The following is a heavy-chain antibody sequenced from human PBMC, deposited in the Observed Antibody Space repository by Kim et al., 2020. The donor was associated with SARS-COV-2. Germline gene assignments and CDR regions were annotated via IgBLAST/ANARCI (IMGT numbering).Heavy chain of an antibody. D-gene: IGHD3-22*01. V-gene: IGHV4-39*01. CDR1: GGSISSSSYY. Sequence: SETLSLTCTVSGGSISSSSYYWGWIRQPPGKGLEWIGSIYYSGSTYYNPSLKSRVTISVDTSKNKFSLKLSSVTAADTAVYYCARQMGITMIVVVISTHFDYWGQGTLVTVSS. CDR3: ARQMGITMIVVVISTHFDY. CDR2: IYYSGST. J-gene: IGHJ4*02.